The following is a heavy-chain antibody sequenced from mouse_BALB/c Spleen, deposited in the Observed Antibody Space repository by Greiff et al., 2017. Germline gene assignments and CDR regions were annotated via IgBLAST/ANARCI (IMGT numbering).Heavy chain of an antibody. Sequence: EVQLQQSGPGLVKPSQSLSLTCTVTGYSITSDYAWNWIRQFPGNKLEWMGYISYSGSTSYNPSLKSRISITRDTSKNQFFLQLNSVTTEDTATYYCARRSRGVYAMDYWGQGTSVTVSS. J-gene: IGHJ4*01. CDR2: ISYSGST. CDR3: ARRSRGVYAMDY. V-gene: IGHV3-2*02. CDR1: GYSITSDYA.